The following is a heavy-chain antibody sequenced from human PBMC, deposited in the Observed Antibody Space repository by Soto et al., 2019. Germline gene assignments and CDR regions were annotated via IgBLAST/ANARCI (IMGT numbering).Heavy chain of an antibody. CDR3: ARASSGVYGDYVGY. Sequence: GGSLRLSCAASGFTFSDYYMSWIRQAPGKGLEWVSYISSSSYTNYADSVKGRFTISRDNAKNSLYLQMNSLRAEDTAVYYCARASSGVYGDYVGYWGQGTLVTVSS. CDR2: ISSSSYT. D-gene: IGHD4-17*01. J-gene: IGHJ4*02. CDR1: GFTFSDYY. V-gene: IGHV3-11*06.